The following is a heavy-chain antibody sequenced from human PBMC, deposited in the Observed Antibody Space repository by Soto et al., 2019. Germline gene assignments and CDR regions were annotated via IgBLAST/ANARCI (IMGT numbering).Heavy chain of an antibody. CDR1: GGAFSVYY. D-gene: IGHD6-6*01. J-gene: IGHJ5*02. CDR3: ARERREPEYSSSVVNNWFDP. V-gene: IGHV4-34*01. CDR2: INHSGST. Sequence: PSETLSLTCAVYGGAFSVYYWSWIRQPPGKGLEWIGEINHSGSTNYNPSLKSRVTISVDTSKNQFSLKLSSVTAADTAVYYCARERREPEYSSSVVNNWFDPWGQGTLVTVSS.